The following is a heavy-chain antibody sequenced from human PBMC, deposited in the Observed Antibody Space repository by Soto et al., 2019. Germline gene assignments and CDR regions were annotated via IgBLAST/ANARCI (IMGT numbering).Heavy chain of an antibody. D-gene: IGHD2-15*01. CDR2: ITGGGGST. CDR1: GFTFSSYA. V-gene: IGHV3-23*01. CDR3: AKVLRWVVAAVDY. Sequence: EVQLLESGGGLVQPGGSLRLSCAASGFTFSSYAMSWVRQAPGKGLEWVSAITGGGGSTYYADSVKGRFTISRDNSKNTLYLQMNTLRAGDTAVYYCAKVLRWVVAAVDYWGQGTLVTVSS. J-gene: IGHJ4*02.